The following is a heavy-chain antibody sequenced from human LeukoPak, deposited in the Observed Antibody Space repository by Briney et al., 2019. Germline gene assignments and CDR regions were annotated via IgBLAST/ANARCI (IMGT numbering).Heavy chain of an antibody. J-gene: IGHJ4*01. Sequence: KSLETLSLTCAVYGGSFSGYYWSWIRQPPGKGLEWIGEINHSGSTNYNPSLKSRVTISVDTSKNQFSLKLSSVTATDTAVYYCARENYDNLTGYYSGSASAPTTFHY. CDR1: GGSFSGYY. D-gene: IGHD3-9*01. CDR2: INHSGST. CDR3: ARENYDNLTGYYSGSASAPTTFHY. V-gene: IGHV4-34*01.